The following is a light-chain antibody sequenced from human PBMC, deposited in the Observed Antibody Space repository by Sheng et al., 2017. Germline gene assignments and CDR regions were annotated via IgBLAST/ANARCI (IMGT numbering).Light chain of an antibody. V-gene: IGKV1-NL1*01. CDR3: QHYYNTPFT. CDR1: QHLNNF. Sequence: DIQMTQSPSSLSASVGDRVTIACRASQHLNNFLAWYQQKPGKAPKLLVYDASSLQSGVPSRFRGGGSGTDYTLTITSLQPEDFATYYCQHYYNTPFTFGGGTKVXIK. J-gene: IGKJ4*01. CDR2: DAS.